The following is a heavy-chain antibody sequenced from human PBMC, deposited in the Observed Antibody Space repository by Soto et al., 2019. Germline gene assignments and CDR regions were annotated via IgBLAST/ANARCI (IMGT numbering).Heavy chain of an antibody. D-gene: IGHD6-19*01. CDR2: VHYGGSA. V-gene: IGHV4-59*08. J-gene: IGHJ4*02. CDR3: ARGNGSHVY. CDR1: GGSLRNYY. Sequence: QVQLQESGPGLVKPSETLSLTCTVSGGSLRNYYWSWMRQSPGKGLEWIGYVHYGGSANYNPSLNGRGTISVDIPQTQVVLKLTPMTAADTAVYDCARGNGSHVYWGQGTLVTVSS.